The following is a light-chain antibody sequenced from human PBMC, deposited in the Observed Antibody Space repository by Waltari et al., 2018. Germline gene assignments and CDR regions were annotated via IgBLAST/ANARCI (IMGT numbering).Light chain of an antibody. J-gene: IGKJ5*01. Sequence: DLQMTQSPSSLSASVGDRVTITCRARQNIGTYLNCYQQKPGKAPKLLIYVTSNLHSGVPSRFTGSGSGTEFTLTISSLQPEDFATYFCQQSYSAITFGQGTRLEIK. V-gene: IGKV1-39*01. CDR3: QQSYSAIT. CDR1: QNIGTY. CDR2: VTS.